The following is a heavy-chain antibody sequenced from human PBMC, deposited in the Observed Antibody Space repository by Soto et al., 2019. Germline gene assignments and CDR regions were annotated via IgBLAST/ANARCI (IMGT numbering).Heavy chain of an antibody. CDR2: INSDGSST. CDR3: AREDIVVVPAALPYNWFDP. J-gene: IGHJ5*02. Sequence: GGSLRLSCAASGFTFSSYWMHWVRQAPGKGLVWVSRINSDGSSTSYADSVKGRFTISRDNAKNTLYLQMNNLRAEDTAVYYCAREDIVVVPAALPYNWFDPWGQGTLVTVSS. CDR1: GFTFSSYW. V-gene: IGHV3-74*01. D-gene: IGHD2-2*01.